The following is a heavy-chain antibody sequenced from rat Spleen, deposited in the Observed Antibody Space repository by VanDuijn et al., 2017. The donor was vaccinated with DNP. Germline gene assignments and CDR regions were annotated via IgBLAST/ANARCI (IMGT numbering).Heavy chain of an antibody. Sequence: EVKLVESGGGLVQPGKSLKLSCAASGFNFNDNWMGWVRQAPGKGLEWIGEINKESGTIIYSQSLKDKFAISRDNAQNTLYLQMNKLGSEDTATYYCTRMDSGPFDYWGQGVMVTVSS. J-gene: IGHJ2*01. CDR1: GFNFNDNW. CDR2: INKESGTI. CDR3: TRMDSGPFDY. V-gene: IGHV4-2*01. D-gene: IGHD1-12*02.